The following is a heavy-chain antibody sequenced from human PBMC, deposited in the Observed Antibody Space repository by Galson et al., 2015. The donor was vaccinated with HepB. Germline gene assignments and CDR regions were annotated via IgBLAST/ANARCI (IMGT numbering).Heavy chain of an antibody. CDR3: ARMADCSSTSCTTDYYGMDV. CDR1: GYSFTSYW. J-gene: IGHJ6*02. Sequence: QSGAEVKKPGESLKISCRGSGYSFTSYWIGWVRQMPGNGLEWMGIIYPGDSDTRYSPSFQGQVTIPADKSISTAYLQWSSLKASDTAMYYCARMADCSSTSCTTDYYGMDVWGQGTTVTVSS. D-gene: IGHD2-2*01. CDR2: IYPGDSDT. V-gene: IGHV5-51*01.